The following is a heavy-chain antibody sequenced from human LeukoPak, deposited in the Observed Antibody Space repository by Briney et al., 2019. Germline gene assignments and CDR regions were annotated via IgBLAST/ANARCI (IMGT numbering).Heavy chain of an antibody. J-gene: IGHJ4*02. CDR2: INHSGST. D-gene: IGHD5-18*01. V-gene: IGHV4-34*01. CDR3: ARRTLDTAMVVDY. CDR1: GGSFSGYY. Sequence: PSETLSLTCAVYGGSFSGYYWSWIRQPPGKGLEWIGEINHSGSTNYNPSLKSRVTISVDTSKNQFSLKLSSVTAADTAVYYCARRTLDTAMVVDYWGQGTLVTVSS.